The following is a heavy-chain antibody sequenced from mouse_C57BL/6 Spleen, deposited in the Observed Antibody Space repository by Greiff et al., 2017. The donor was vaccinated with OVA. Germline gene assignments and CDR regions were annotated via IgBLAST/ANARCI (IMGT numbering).Heavy chain of an antibody. J-gene: IGHJ2*01. CDR3: ARSDYYGSSSYYFDY. V-gene: IGHV5-6*02. D-gene: IGHD1-1*01. Sequence: EVKLEESGGDLVKPGGSLKLSCAASGFTFSSYGMSWVRQTPDKRLEWVATISSGGSYTYYPDSVKGRFTISRDNAKNTLYLQMSSLKSEDTAMYYCARSDYYGSSSYYFDYWGQGTTLTVSS. CDR1: GFTFSSYG. CDR2: ISSGGSYT.